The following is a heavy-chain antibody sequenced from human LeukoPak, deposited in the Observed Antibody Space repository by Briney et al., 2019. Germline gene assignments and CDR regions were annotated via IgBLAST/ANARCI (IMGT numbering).Heavy chain of an antibody. J-gene: IGHJ4*02. D-gene: IGHD1-26*01. CDR3: ASVTIVGPTADY. CDR2: ISDSGSSI. V-gene: IGHV3-48*03. Sequence: PGGSLRLSCAASGFTFSNYEMNWVRQAPGKGLEWVSYISDSGSSIYYADSVKGRFTISRDNAKNSLYLQMNSLRAEDTAVYYCASVTIVGPTADYWGQGTLVTVSP. CDR1: GFTFSNYE.